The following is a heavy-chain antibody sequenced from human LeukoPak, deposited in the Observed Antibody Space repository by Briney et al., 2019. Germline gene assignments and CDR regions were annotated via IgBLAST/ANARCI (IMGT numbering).Heavy chain of an antibody. CDR2: ISGSSSTI. J-gene: IGHJ4*02. CDR3: AKELNTVNDY. Sequence: TGGSLRLSCAASGFTFSSNSMNWVRQAPGKGLEWLSYISGSSSTIYYADSVKGRFTISRDNAKNSLYLQMNSLRAEDTAVYYCAKELNTVNDYWGQGTLVTVSS. V-gene: IGHV3-48*04. CDR1: GFTFSSNS. D-gene: IGHD4-17*01.